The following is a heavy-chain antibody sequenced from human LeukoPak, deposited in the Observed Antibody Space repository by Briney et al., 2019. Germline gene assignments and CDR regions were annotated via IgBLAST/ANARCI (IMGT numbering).Heavy chain of an antibody. CDR2: IYTSGST. CDR3: ARDRTTRGSWYGYYFDY. D-gene: IGHD6-13*01. V-gene: IGHV4-61*02. CDR1: GGSISSGSYY. J-gene: IGHJ4*02. Sequence: PSQTLSLTCTVPGGSISSGSYYWSWIRQPAGKGLEWIGRIYTSGSTNYSPSLKSRVTISVDTSKNQFSLMLSSVTAADTAVYYCARDRTTRGSWYGYYFDYWGQGTLVTVSS.